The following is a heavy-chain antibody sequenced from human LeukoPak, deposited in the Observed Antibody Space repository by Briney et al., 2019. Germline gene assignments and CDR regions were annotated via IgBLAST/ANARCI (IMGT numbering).Heavy chain of an antibody. CDR2: ISYDGSNK. D-gene: IGHD3-3*01. J-gene: IGHJ4*02. CDR1: GFTFSSYA. Sequence: GRSLRLSCAASGFTFSSYAMHWVRQAPGKGLEWVAVISYDGSNKYYADSVKGRFTISRDNSKNTLYLQMNSLRAEDTAVYYCAGGEYDFWSGYYLGGLYWGQGTLVTVSS. V-gene: IGHV3-30-3*01. CDR3: AGGEYDFWSGYYLGGLY.